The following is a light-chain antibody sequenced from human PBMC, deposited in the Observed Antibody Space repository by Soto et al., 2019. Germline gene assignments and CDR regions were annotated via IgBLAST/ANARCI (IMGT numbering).Light chain of an antibody. CDR1: QSISSY. V-gene: IGKV1-39*01. CDR3: QQSYRIPIT. CDR2: DAS. Sequence: DIQMTQSPSSLSASVGDRVTITCRASQSISSYLNWYQQKPGKAPKFLIYDASSLQSGVPSRFSGSGSGTDFTLTISSLQPDDLATYYCQQSYRIPITFGQGTRLEIK. J-gene: IGKJ5*01.